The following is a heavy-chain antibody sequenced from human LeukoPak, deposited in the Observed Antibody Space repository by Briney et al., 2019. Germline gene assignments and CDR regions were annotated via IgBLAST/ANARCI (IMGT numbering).Heavy chain of an antibody. V-gene: IGHV5-10-1*01. J-gene: IGHJ4*02. CDR1: GYSFTSYW. D-gene: IGHD2-2*01. CDR3: ARVSSTSWTRSIDY. CDR2: IDPSDSYT. Sequence: GESLKISCEGSGYSFTSYWISWVRQMPGKGLEWMGRIDPSDSYTNYSPSFKGHVTISADKSINTAYLQWSSLKASDTAMYYCARVSSTSWTRSIDYWGQGTLVTVSS.